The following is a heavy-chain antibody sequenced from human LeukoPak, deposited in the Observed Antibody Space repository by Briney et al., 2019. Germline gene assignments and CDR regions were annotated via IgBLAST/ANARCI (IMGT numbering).Heavy chain of an antibody. CDR1: GYTFTSYY. D-gene: IGHD1-1*01. Sequence: GASVNVSCKASGYTFTSYYMHWVRQAPGQGLEWMGIINPSGGSTSYAQKFQGRVTMTRDMSTSTAYMELRSPRSDDTAVYYCASRTGTTGPDAFDIWGQGTMVTVSS. V-gene: IGHV1-46*01. CDR3: ASRTGTTGPDAFDI. CDR2: INPSGGST. J-gene: IGHJ3*02.